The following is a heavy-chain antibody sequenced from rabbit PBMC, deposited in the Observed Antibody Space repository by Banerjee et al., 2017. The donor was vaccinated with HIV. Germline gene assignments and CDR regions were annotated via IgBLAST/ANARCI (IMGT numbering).Heavy chain of an antibody. CDR1: GFDFNTYG. CDR2: IDPVFDTS. V-gene: IGHV1S39*01. Sequence: QEQLVESGGGLVQPGGSLKLSCKASGFDFNTYGVSWVRQAPGKGLEWIGYIDPVFDTSYYASWAKGRFTISKTSSTTVTLQMTSLTAADTATYFCARGGGYGSFDLRGPGTLVTVS. CDR3: ARGGGYGSFDL. D-gene: IGHD7-1*01. J-gene: IGHJ6*01.